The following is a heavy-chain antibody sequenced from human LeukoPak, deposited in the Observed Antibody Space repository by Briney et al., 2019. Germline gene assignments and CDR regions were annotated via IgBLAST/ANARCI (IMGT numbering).Heavy chain of an antibody. CDR1: GFTFSSYS. Sequence: SGGSLRLSCAASGFTFSSYSMNWARQAPGKGLEWVSSISSSSSYIYYADSVKGRFTISRDNAKNSLYLQMNSLRAEDTAVYYCARVRRSDKYFDYWGQGTLVTVSS. CDR3: ARVRRSDKYFDY. CDR2: ISSSSSYI. V-gene: IGHV3-21*01. D-gene: IGHD5-24*01. J-gene: IGHJ4*02.